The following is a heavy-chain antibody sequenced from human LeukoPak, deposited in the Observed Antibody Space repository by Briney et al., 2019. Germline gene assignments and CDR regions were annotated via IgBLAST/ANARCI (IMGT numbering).Heavy chain of an antibody. CDR1: GYTFTSYD. D-gene: IGHD6-19*01. V-gene: IGHV1-8*01. CDR2: MNPNSGNT. CDR3: ARGGAVADFNWFDP. J-gene: IGHJ5*02. Sequence: GASVKVSCKASGYTFTSYDINWVRQATGQGLEWMGWMNPNSGNTGYAQEFQGRVTMTRNTSISTAYMELSSLRSEDTAVYYCARGGAVADFNWFDPWGQGTLVTVSS.